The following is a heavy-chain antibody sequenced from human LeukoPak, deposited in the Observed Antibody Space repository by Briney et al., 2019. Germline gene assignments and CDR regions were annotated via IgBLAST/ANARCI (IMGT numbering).Heavy chain of an antibody. CDR3: AKDADHALDY. Sequence: GRSLRLSCAASGFTFSSYGMHWVRQAPGKGLEWVAVISYDGSNKYYADSVKGRFTISRDNSKNTLYLQMDSLRAEDTAVYYCAKDADHALDYWGQGTLVTVSS. CDR2: ISYDGSNK. D-gene: IGHD2-2*01. CDR1: GFTFSSYG. V-gene: IGHV3-30*18. J-gene: IGHJ4*02.